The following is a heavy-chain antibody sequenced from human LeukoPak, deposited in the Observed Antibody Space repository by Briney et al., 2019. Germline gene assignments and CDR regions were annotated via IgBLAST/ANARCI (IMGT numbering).Heavy chain of an antibody. V-gene: IGHV3-30*18. Sequence: GSLRLSCAASGFTFSSYGMHWVRQAPGKGLEWVAVISYDGSNKYYADSVKGRFTISRDNSTNTLYLQINSLRAEATAVYYCAKGDQGYSYGTMVYWGQGTLVTVSS. CDR1: GFTFSSYG. D-gene: IGHD5-18*01. CDR3: AKGDQGYSYGTMVY. J-gene: IGHJ4*02. CDR2: ISYDGSNK.